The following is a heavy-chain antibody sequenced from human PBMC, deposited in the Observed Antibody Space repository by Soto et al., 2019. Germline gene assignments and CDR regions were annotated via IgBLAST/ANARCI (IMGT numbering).Heavy chain of an antibody. J-gene: IGHJ4*02. V-gene: IGHV3-33*01. D-gene: IGHD4-17*01. CDR3: ARAGGTTVTGLWHFDS. Sequence: LRLSCEASGFTFNTYSMHWVRQSPGKGLEWLAAIWYDGTQKYYADSVKGRFIISRDNSKKPLYLEMNSLRAEDTAVYYCARAGGTTVTGLWHFDSWGQGTLVTVSS. CDR2: IWYDGTQK. CDR1: GFTFNTYS.